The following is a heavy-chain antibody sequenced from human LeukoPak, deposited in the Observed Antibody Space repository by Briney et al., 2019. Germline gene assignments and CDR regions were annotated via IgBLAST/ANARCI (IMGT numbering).Heavy chain of an antibody. J-gene: IGHJ4*02. CDR2: INPSGGST. D-gene: IGHD5-24*01. CDR1: GYTFTSYY. Sequence: ASVKVSCKASGYTFTSYYMHWVRQAPGQGLEWMGIINPSGGSTSYAQKFQGRVTMTRDTSISTAYMELSRLRSDDTAAYYCARAIRRWLPYWGQGTLVTVSS. V-gene: IGHV1-46*01. CDR3: ARAIRRWLPY.